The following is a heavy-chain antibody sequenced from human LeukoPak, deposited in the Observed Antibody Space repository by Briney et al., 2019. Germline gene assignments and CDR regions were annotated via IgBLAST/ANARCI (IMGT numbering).Heavy chain of an antibody. V-gene: IGHV3-23*01. CDR2: ISDSGGST. J-gene: IGHJ4*02. CDR1: GFTFSSNG. D-gene: IGHD2-15*01. CDR3: AKVTKVVVAATPIDY. Sequence: GGSLRLSCAASGFTFSSNGMHWVRQAPGKGLEWVSAISDSGGSTYYADSVKGRFTISRDNSKNTLYLQMNSLRAEDTAVYYCAKVTKVVVAATPIDYWGQGTLVTVSS.